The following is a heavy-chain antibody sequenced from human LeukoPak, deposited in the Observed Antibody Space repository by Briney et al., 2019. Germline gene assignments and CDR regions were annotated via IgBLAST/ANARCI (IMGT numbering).Heavy chain of an antibody. J-gene: IGHJ6*02. Sequence: GGSLRLSCAASGFTFSSYAMSWVRQAPGKGLEWVSAISGSGGSTYYADSVEGRFTISRDNSKNTLYLQMNSLRAEDTAVYYCAKAWTGGYSYGPSYYYGMDVWGQGTTVTVSS. D-gene: IGHD5-18*01. CDR1: GFTFSSYA. CDR2: ISGSGGST. V-gene: IGHV3-23*01. CDR3: AKAWTGGYSYGPSYYYGMDV.